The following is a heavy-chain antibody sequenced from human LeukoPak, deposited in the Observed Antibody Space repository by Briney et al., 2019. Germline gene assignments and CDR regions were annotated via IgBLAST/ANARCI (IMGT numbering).Heavy chain of an antibody. Sequence: GGSLSLSCAVSGFTFSIYSMNWARQAPGKGAGWVSYITSSSNTIYYADSVKGRSTISRDNAKNSLYLQMNSLRVEDTAVYYCTSSKGPLDRWGQGTPVTVSS. CDR1: GFTFSIYS. V-gene: IGHV3-48*01. CDR3: TSSKGPLDR. CDR2: ITSSSNTI. J-gene: IGHJ5*02.